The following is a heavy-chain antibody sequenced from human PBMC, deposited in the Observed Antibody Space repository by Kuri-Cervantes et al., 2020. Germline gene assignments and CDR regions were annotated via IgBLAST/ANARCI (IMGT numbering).Heavy chain of an antibody. CDR3: ASEYYYDSSGYY. D-gene: IGHD3-22*01. V-gene: IGHV4-59*12. CDR2: IYYSGST. CDR1: GGSISSYY. J-gene: IGHJ4*02. Sequence: GSLRLSCTVSGGSISSYYWSWIRQPPGKGLEWIWYIYYSGSTDYNPSLKSRVTISVDASKNQFSLKLSSVTAADTAVYYYASEYYYDSSGYYLGQGTLVTVSS.